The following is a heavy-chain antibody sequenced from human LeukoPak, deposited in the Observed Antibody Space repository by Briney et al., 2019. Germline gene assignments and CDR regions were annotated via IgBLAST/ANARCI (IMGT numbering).Heavy chain of an antibody. V-gene: IGHV3-48*02. Sequence: PGGSLRLSCAASGFTLRTYAMSWVRQAPGKGLEWLSFIEKTSSTIYYADSVKGRFTISRDNARNSLYLQLNSLRDEETALYYCVRDRMEGALDIWGQGTMVSISS. D-gene: IGHD2-8*01. CDR2: IEKTSSTI. J-gene: IGHJ3*02. CDR1: GFTLRTYA. CDR3: VRDRMEGALDI.